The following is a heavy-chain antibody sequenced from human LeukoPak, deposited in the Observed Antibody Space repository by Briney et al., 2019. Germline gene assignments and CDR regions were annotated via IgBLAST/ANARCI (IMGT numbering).Heavy chain of an antibody. J-gene: IGHJ4*02. V-gene: IGHV4-4*07. D-gene: IGHD2-21*02. CDR3: AREAYCGGDCYYLFDY. Sequence: SETLSLTCTVSGDSMSSYYWSWIRQPAGKGLEWIGRIYTSGSTNYNPSLKSRVTMPVDTSKNQFSLKLSSVTAADTAVYYCAREAYCGGDCYYLFDYWGQGALVTVSS. CDR2: IYTSGST. CDR1: GDSMSSYY.